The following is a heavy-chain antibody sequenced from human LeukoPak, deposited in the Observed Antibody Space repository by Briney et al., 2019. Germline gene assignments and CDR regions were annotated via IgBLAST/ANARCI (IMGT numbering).Heavy chain of an antibody. D-gene: IGHD1-1*01. V-gene: IGHV4-59*01. Sequence: SETLSLTCTVPGGSISSYYWSWIRQPPGKGLEWIGYISYSGSTNFNPSLKSRVTISVDTSKNQFSLKLSSVTAADTAVYYCAREGTAGTNLNWFDPWAREPWSPSPQ. CDR1: GGSISSYY. CDR3: AREGTAGTNLNWFDP. J-gene: IGHJ5*02. CDR2: ISYSGST.